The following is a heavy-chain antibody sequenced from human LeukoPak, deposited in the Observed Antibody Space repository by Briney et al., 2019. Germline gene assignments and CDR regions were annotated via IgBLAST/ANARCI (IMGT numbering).Heavy chain of an antibody. J-gene: IGHJ4*02. CDR3: ARGLYYYGSGSYNYFDY. D-gene: IGHD3-10*01. Sequence: GESLKISCKGSGYSFTSYWIGWVRQMPGKGLEWMGIIYPGDSDTRYSPSFQGQVTISADKSISTAYLQWSSLKASDTAMYYCARGLYYYGSGSYNYFDYWGQGTLATVSS. CDR2: IYPGDSDT. CDR1: GYSFTSYW. V-gene: IGHV5-51*01.